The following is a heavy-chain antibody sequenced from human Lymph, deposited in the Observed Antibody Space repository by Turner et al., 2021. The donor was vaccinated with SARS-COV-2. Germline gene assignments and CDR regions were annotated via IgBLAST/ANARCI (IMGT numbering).Heavy chain of an antibody. V-gene: IGHV3-53*01. Sequence: EVQLVESGGGLIQPGGSLRLSCAASEFTVSSNYMSWVRQAPGKGLEWVSISYSGGSTFYADSVKGRFTISRDNSKNTLYLQMNSLRAEDTAVYYCARLLPYGDYFDYWGQGTLVTVSS. J-gene: IGHJ4*02. D-gene: IGHD4-17*01. CDR3: ARLLPYGDYFDY. CDR2: SYSGGST. CDR1: EFTVSSNY.